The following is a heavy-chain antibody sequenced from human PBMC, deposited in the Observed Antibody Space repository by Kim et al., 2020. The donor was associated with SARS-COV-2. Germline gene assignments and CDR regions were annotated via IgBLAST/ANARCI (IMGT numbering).Heavy chain of an antibody. CDR2: IYSGGST. V-gene: IGHV3-66*01. CDR3: VVVPAAISEDGYY. CDR1: GFTVSSNY. J-gene: IGHJ4*02. Sequence: GGSLRLSCAASGFTVSSNYMSWVRQAPGKGLEWVSVIYSGGSTYYADSVKGRFTISRDNSKNTLYLQMNSLRAEDTAVYYCVVVPAAISEDGYYWGQGTLVTVSS. D-gene: IGHD2-2*01.